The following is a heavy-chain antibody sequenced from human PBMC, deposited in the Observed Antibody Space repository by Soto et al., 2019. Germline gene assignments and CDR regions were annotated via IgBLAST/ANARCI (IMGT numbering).Heavy chain of an antibody. V-gene: IGHV4-30-2*06. CDR2: TYDRGST. CDR3: VRDTLPLGGSFDY. CDR1: GDSIIRAGYS. D-gene: IGHD7-27*01. Sequence: SETLSLTCAVAGDSIIRAGYSWSWIRQSPGKRLEWIGYTYDRGSTYYNPSFRGRVIISGDSSKNQMSLKLDSVTAADTAVYYCVRDTLPLGGSFDYWRQGTLVTVSS. J-gene: IGHJ4*01.